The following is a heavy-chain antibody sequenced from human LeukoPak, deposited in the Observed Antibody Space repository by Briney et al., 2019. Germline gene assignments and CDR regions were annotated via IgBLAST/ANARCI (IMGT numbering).Heavy chain of an antibody. D-gene: IGHD6-13*01. J-gene: IGHJ4*02. CDR2: ISWNSGSI. CDR1: GFTFDDYA. V-gene: IGHV3-9*01. Sequence: GGSLRLSCAASGFTFDDYAMHWVRQAPGKGLEWVSGISWNSGSIGYADSVKGRFTISRDNAKNSLYLQMNSLRAKDTALYYCAKAAVPGIAAAGTSEWGQGTLVTVSS. CDR3: AKAAVPGIAAAGTSE.